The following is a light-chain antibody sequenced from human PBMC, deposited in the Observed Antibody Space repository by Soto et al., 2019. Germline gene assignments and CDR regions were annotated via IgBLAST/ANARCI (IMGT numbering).Light chain of an antibody. V-gene: IGKV1-5*03. CDR3: QHYNGYPMT. CDR1: QSLNKW. Sequence: DIQMTQSPSTLSASVGDRVTITCRASQSLNKWLAWYQQKPGKAPKHLIYEASSLESGVPSRFSGSGSATEFTRTLSSLQPDNIATYHCQHYNGYPMTFGGGAKVEIK. J-gene: IGKJ4*01. CDR2: EAS.